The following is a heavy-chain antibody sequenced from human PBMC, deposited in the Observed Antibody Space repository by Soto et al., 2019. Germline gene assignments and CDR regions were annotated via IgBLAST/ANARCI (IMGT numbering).Heavy chain of an antibody. J-gene: IGHJ4*02. CDR2: INAGNGNT. Sequence: QVQLVQSGAEVKKPGASVKVSCKASGYTFSSYLLHWVRQAPGQRLEWMGWINAGNGNTKYSQKFQGRVTLPRDTRDTSASTAYMELSSLRSEDTAVYYCASPSYGSGSYYWGQGTLVTVSS. V-gene: IGHV1-3*01. D-gene: IGHD3-10*01. CDR3: ASPSYGSGSYY. CDR1: GYTFSSYL.